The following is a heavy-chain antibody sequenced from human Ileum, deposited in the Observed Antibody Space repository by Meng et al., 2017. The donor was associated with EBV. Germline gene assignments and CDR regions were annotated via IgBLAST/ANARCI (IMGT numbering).Heavy chain of an antibody. CDR1: GFTFSGHG. CDR2: IWYDGSDE. Sequence: VELVEFGGGVVQPGRSLRLSCTGSGFTFSGHGMHWVRQAPGRGLEWVGLIWYDGSDEFYSDSVKGRFTISRDNSKNTVYLQMESLRVEDTAVYYCGRQVPHDLWGQGTLVTVSS. CDR3: GRQVPHDL. J-gene: IGHJ5*02. V-gene: IGHV3-33*01. D-gene: IGHD4/OR15-4a*01.